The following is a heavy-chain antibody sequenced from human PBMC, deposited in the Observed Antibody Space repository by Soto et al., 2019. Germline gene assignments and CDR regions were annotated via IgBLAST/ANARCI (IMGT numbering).Heavy chain of an antibody. Sequence: SETLSLTCTVSGGSISSYYWSWIRQPPGKGLVWIGYIYYSGSTNYNPSLKSRVTISVDTSKNQFSLKLSSVTAADTAVYYCARGALYYDYIWGGDWFDPWGQGTLVTVSS. CDR2: IYYSGST. V-gene: IGHV4-59*01. CDR3: ARGALYYDYIWGGDWFDP. CDR1: GGSISSYY. D-gene: IGHD3-16*01. J-gene: IGHJ5*02.